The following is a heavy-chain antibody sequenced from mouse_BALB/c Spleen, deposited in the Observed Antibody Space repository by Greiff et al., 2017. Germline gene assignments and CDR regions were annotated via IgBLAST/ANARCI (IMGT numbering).Heavy chain of an antibody. Sequence: EVKLVESGGGLVKPGGSLKLSCAASGFTFSSYAMSWVRQTPEKRLEWVASISSGGSTYYPDSVKGRFTISRDNAKNTLYLQMSSLKSEDTAMYYCARHVDRYDEAWFAYWGQGTLVTVSA. CDR1: GFTFSSYA. V-gene: IGHV5-6-5*01. CDR2: ISSGGST. CDR3: ARHVDRYDEAWFAY. D-gene: IGHD2-14*01. J-gene: IGHJ3*01.